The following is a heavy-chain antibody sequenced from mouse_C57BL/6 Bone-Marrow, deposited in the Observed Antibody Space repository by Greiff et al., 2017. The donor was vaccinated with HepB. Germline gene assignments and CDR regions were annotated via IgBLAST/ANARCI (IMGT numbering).Heavy chain of an antibody. CDR1: GYTFTSYW. CDR2: IDPNSGGT. Sequence: QVQLQQPGAELVKPGASVKLSCKASGYTFTSYWMHWVKQRPGRGLEWIGRIDPNSGGTKYNEKFKSKATLTVDKPSSTAYMQLSSLTSEDSAVYYCSRRTQATSPYAMDYWGQGTSVTVSS. V-gene: IGHV1-72*01. D-gene: IGHD3-2*02. J-gene: IGHJ4*01. CDR3: SRRTQATSPYAMDY.